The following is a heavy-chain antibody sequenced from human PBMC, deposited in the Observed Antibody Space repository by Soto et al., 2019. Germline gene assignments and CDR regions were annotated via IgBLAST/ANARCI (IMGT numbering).Heavy chain of an antibody. CDR1: GGSISSGGYS. CDR2: IYHSGST. D-gene: IGHD5-12*01. CDR3: ARDRRIYSGYAYYYYGMDV. V-gene: IGHV4-30-2*01. Sequence: TLSLTCAVSGGSISSGGYSWSWIRQPPGKGLEWIGYIYHSGSTYYNPSLKSRVTISVDRSKNQFSLKLSSVTAADTAVYYCARDRRIYSGYAYYYYGMDVWGQGTTVTVSS. J-gene: IGHJ6*02.